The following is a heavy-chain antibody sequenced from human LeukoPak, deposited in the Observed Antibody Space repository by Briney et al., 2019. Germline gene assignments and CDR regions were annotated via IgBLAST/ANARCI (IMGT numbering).Heavy chain of an antibody. CDR3: ARELSGSYYY. CDR1: GYTFTSYY. V-gene: IGHV1-46*01. CDR2: INPSGGSA. D-gene: IGHD1-26*01. Sequence: ASVKVSSKASGYTFTSYYMHWVPQAPGQGLEWMGIINPSGGSASYAQKFQGRVTMTRDTSTSTVYMELSSLRSEDTAVYYCARELSGSYYYWGQGTLVTVSS. J-gene: IGHJ4*02.